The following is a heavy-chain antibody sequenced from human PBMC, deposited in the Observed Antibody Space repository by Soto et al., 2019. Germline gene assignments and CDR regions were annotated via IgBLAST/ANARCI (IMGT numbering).Heavy chain of an antibody. V-gene: IGHV4-34*01. CDR3: ARGRDGGAAN. D-gene: IGHD4-17*01. Sequence: QVHLQQWGAGLLKPSETLSLTCAVYGGSLSGYYWSWIRQPPGKGLEWIGEINPSGSTNYTPSLKSRVTMSGDTPKNQFSLKLISVTAADTAVYCCARGRDGGAANWGQGTLVTVSS. CDR2: INPSGST. J-gene: IGHJ4*02. CDR1: GGSLSGYY.